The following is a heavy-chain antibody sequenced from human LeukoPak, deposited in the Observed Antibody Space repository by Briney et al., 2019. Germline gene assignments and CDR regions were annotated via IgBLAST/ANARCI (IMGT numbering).Heavy chain of an antibody. CDR2: INHSGST. CDR1: GGSFSGYY. J-gene: IGHJ4*02. V-gene: IGHV4-34*01. CDR3: ARTSRDSSSWYVQGRVYFDY. D-gene: IGHD6-13*01. Sequence: PSETLSLTCAVYGGSFSGYYWSWIRQPPGKGLEWIGEINHSGSTNYNPSLKSRVTISVDTSKNQFSLKLSSVTAADTAVYYCARTSRDSSSWYVQGRVYFDYWGQGTLVTVSS.